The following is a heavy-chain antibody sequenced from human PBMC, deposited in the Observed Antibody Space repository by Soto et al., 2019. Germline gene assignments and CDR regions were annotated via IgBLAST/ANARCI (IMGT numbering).Heavy chain of an antibody. D-gene: IGHD3-3*01. CDR2: ISYDGNIK. V-gene: IGHV3-30-3*01. Sequence: GGSLRLSCAASGFTFSSYAMHWVRQAPGKGLEWVAFISYDGNIKYYADSVRGRFTISRDNSKNTLYLQMNTLRGEDTAVFYCARGLRFLEWFSAMYYFDYWGQGAXVTVSS. CDR3: ARGLRFLEWFSAMYYFDY. CDR1: GFTFSSYA. J-gene: IGHJ4*02.